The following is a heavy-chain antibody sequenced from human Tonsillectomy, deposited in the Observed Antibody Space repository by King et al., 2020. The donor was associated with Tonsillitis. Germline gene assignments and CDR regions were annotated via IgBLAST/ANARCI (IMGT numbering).Heavy chain of an antibody. Sequence: VQLVESGAEVKKPGASVKVSCKASGDTFTTYDINWVRRAPGQGLEWMGWMNPNSANTGYAQKFQGRVTMTRNTSINTAYMELTSLISEDTAVYYCARVRYCSSATCYGAFDIWGQGTKVTVSS. V-gene: IGHV1-8*01. CDR1: GDTFTTYD. CDR2: MNPNSANT. CDR3: ARVRYCSSATCYGAFDI. J-gene: IGHJ3*02. D-gene: IGHD2-2*01.